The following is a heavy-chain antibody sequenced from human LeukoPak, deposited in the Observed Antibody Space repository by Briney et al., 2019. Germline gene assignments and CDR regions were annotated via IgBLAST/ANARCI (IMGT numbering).Heavy chain of an antibody. CDR3: AKAKDGYNMEDAFDI. J-gene: IGHJ3*02. D-gene: IGHD5-24*01. Sequence: PGGSLRLSCAASGFTFSNYAMSWVRPAPGKGLEWVSIISGSGGSTYYADSVKGRFTISRDNSKNTLYLQMNSLRAEDTAVYYCAKAKDGYNMEDAFDIWGQGTMVTVSS. V-gene: IGHV3-23*01. CDR1: GFTFSNYA. CDR2: ISGSGGST.